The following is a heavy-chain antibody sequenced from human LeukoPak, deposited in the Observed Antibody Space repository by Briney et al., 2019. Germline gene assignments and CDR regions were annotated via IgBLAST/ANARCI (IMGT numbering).Heavy chain of an antibody. Sequence: PSETLSLTCAVYGGSFSGYYWSWIRQPPGKGLEWIGETNHSGSTNYNPSLKSRVTISVDTSKNQFSLKLSSVTAADTAVYYCARGHHYYDSSWGQGTLVTVSS. V-gene: IGHV4-34*01. CDR1: GGSFSGYY. D-gene: IGHD3-22*01. CDR2: TNHSGST. CDR3: ARGHHYYDSS. J-gene: IGHJ4*02.